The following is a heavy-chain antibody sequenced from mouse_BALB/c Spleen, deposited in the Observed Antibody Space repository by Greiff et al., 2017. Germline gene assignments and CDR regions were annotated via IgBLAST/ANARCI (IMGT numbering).Heavy chain of an antibody. CDR2: IDPANGNT. J-gene: IGHJ3*01. V-gene: IGHV14-3*02. Sequence: EVNLVESGAELVKPGASVKLSCTASGFNITDTYMHWVKQRPEQGLEWIGRIDPANGNTKYDPKFQGKATITADTSSNTAYLQLSSLTSEDTAVYYCAPRFAYWGQGTLVTVSA. CDR1: GFNITDTY. CDR3: APRFAY.